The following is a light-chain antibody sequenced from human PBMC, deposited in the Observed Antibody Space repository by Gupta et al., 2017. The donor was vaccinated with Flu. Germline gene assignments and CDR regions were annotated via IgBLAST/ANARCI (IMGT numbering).Light chain of an antibody. CDR1: QSVTSN. J-gene: IGKJ4*01. V-gene: IGKV3-15*01. CDR3: QQYNKWPLT. CDR2: GAS. Sequence: EIVMTQSPATLSVAPGEGATLSCRASQSVTSNLAWYQLKPGQAPRLLIYGASTRATGIPARFSGGGSGTEFTLTISSLQSEDFAVYYCQQYNKWPLTFGGGTKVEI.